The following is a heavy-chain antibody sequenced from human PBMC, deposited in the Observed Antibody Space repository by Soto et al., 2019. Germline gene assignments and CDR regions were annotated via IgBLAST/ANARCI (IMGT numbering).Heavy chain of an antibody. CDR1: DDSINSDKFY. CDR2: IYYRGNA. Sequence: HLQLQESGPGLVKPSETLSLMCSVSDDSINSDKFYWGWIRQPPGKGLEWIGSIYYRGNAYYDPSTQTRVTISLDKSRSQFSLKLNSVTAADSAVYFCARLEGLATISYYFDFWGPGALVTVSS. D-gene: IGHD3-9*01. V-gene: IGHV4-39*01. CDR3: ARLEGLATISYYFDF. J-gene: IGHJ4*02.